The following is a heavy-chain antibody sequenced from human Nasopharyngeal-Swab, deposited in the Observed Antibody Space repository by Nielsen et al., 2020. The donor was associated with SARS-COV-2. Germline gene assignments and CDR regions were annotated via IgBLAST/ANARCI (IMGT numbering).Heavy chain of an antibody. D-gene: IGHD2-15*01. V-gene: IGHV3-33*06. J-gene: IGHJ5*02. Sequence: TLTLSCTASGFTFSNYDIHWLRQTPGTGLEWVAVMWYAGSSERYADSARGRFIISRDTSKNTLYLQMNSLRAEDTALYYCAKDSGAGFCSGGTCFPTNHWGQGTLVTVSS. CDR1: GFTFSNYD. CDR3: AKDSGAGFCSGGTCFPTNH. CDR2: MWYAGSSE.